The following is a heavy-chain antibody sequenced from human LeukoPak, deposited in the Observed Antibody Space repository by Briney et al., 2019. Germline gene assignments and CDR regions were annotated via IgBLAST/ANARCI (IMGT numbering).Heavy chain of an antibody. D-gene: IGHD3-22*01. CDR1: GYTFTSYG. CDR2: ITAYNGNT. Sequence: GASVKVSCKASGYTFTSYGISWVRQAPGQGLEWMGWITAYNGNTNYAQKLQGRVTMTTDTSTSTAYMELRSLRSDDTAVYYCARIDWLTYYYDSSGYYFDYWGQGTLVTVSS. V-gene: IGHV1-18*01. J-gene: IGHJ4*02. CDR3: ARIDWLTYYYDSSGYYFDY.